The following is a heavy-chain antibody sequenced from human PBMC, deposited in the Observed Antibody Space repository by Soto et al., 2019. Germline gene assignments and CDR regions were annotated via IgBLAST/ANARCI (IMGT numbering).Heavy chain of an antibody. CDR2: INHSGST. CDR3: ARDKITGLFDY. Sequence: PSQTLSLTCAVYGGSFSGLYWTWIRQPPGTGLEWIGEINHSGSTNYNPSLKSRVTISVDTSKNQFSLKLTSVTAADTAVYYCARDKITGLFDYWGQGTLVTVSS. D-gene: IGHD2-8*02. V-gene: IGHV4-34*01. J-gene: IGHJ4*02. CDR1: GGSFSGLY.